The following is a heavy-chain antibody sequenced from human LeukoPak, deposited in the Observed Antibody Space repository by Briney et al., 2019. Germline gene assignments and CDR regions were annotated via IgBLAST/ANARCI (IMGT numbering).Heavy chain of an antibody. CDR3: ARVNAYYDFWSGYYIEDYYYYMDV. J-gene: IGHJ6*03. Sequence: ASVKVSCKASGYTFTSYYMHWVRQAPGQGLEWMGIINPSGGSTSYAQKFQGRVTMTRDMSTSTVYMELSSLRSEDTAVYYCARVNAYYDFWSGYYIEDYYYYMDVWGKGTTVTVSS. V-gene: IGHV1-46*01. CDR1: GYTFTSYY. D-gene: IGHD3-3*01. CDR2: INPSGGST.